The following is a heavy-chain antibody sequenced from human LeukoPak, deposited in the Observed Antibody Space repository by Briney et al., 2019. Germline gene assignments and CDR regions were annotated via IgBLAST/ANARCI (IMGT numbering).Heavy chain of an antibody. CDR1: DVSSSGYY. J-gene: IGHJ4*02. CDR2: INYSGSI. V-gene: IGHV4-34*01. D-gene: IGHD2-2*03. CDR3: AKYRYGYLGMDS. Sequence: SETLSLTCRVRDVSSSGYYWGWIRQPPGRGLKWIGEINYSGSINYSPSLKGRVFISLDTSKNLFSLKLNSVTVADTAVYYCAKYRYGYLGMDSWGQGTQVTVSS.